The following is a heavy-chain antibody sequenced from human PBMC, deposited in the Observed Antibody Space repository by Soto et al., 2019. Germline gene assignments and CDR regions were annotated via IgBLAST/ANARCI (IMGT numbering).Heavy chain of an antibody. CDR2: IYYSGST. J-gene: IGHJ3*02. CDR1: GGSVSSGSYY. V-gene: IGHV4-61*01. D-gene: IGHD3-3*01. CDR3: ARDLRTYDFWSGYYPDAFDI. Sequence: PSETLSLTCTVSGGSVSSGSYYWSWIRQPPGKGLEWIGYIYYSGSTNYNPSLKSRVTISVDTSKNQFSLKLSPVTAADTAVYYCARDLRTYDFWSGYYPDAFDIWGQGTMVTVSS.